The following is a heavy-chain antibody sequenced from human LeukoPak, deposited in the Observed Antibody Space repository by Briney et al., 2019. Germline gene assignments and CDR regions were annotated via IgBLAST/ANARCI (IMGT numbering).Heavy chain of an antibody. J-gene: IGHJ4*02. CDR2: ISDSGSIT. Sequence: GGSLRLSCAASGFAFTSQAMGWVRQAPGKGLEWVSVISDSGSITYYADSVKGRFTISRDNSKNTLYLQMNSLRAEDTAVYYCAKERFDWDFDYWGQGTLVTVSS. CDR3: AKERFDWDFDY. V-gene: IGHV3-23*01. D-gene: IGHD3-9*01. CDR1: GFAFTSQA.